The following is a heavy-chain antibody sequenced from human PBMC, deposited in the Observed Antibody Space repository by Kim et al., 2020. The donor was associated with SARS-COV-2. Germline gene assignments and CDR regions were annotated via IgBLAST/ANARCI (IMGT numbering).Heavy chain of an antibody. J-gene: IGHJ4*02. CDR1: GGSFSGYY. V-gene: IGHV4-34*01. CDR2: INHSGST. CDR3: ARKNYYGSGSYYRSGRDKLDY. D-gene: IGHD3-10*01. Sequence: SETLSLTCAVYGGSFSGYYWSWIRQPPGKGLEWIGEINHSGSTNYNPPLKSRVTISVDTSKNQFSLKLSSVTAADTAVYYCARKNYYGSGSYYRSGRDKLDYWGQGTLVTVSS.